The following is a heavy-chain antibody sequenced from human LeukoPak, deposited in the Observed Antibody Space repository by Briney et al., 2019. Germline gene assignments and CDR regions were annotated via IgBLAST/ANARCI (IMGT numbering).Heavy chain of an antibody. CDR2: ISGTGLSI. J-gene: IGHJ3*01. D-gene: IGHD1-26*01. CDR1: GFTFKTSG. V-gene: IGHV3-23*01. CDR3: ARIMRHMWEDVLDV. Sequence: GGSLRLSCAASGFTFKTSGMSWVRQAPGKGLEWVPFISGTGLSIYYGDSVRGRFTISRDNSKNTLYLQMNSLRAEDTAVYYCARIMRHMWEDVLDVWGQGTRVTVSS.